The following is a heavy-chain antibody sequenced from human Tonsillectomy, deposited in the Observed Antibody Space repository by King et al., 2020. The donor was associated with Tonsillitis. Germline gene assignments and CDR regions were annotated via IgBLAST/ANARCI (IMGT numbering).Heavy chain of an antibody. D-gene: IGHD3-22*01. Sequence: VQLVESGGGLVKPGGSLRLSCAASGFTFSSYTMNWVRQAPGKGLEWVSSISSGNTYIYYADSVKGRFTISRDNAKNSLYLQMNSLRAEDTAVYYCARDAGTFDYESSGSLDYWGQGTLVTVSS. J-gene: IGHJ4*02. V-gene: IGHV3-21*01. CDR3: ARDAGTFDYESSGSLDY. CDR1: GFTFSSYT. CDR2: ISSGNTYI.